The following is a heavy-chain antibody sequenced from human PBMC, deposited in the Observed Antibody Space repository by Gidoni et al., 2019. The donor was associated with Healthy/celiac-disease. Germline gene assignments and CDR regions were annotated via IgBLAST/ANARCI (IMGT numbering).Heavy chain of an antibody. CDR1: GFTFSDYY. J-gene: IGHJ2*01. D-gene: IGHD3-16*01. V-gene: IGHV3-11*06. Sequence: QVQLVESGGGLVKPVGSLGLSCAASGFTFSDYYMSWIRQAPGKGVEWVSYISSSSSYTNYADSVKGRFTISRDNAKNSLYLKMNSLRAEDTAVYYCARVGGASPAYWYFDLWGRGTLVTVSS. CDR3: ARVGGASPAYWYFDL. CDR2: ISSSSSYT.